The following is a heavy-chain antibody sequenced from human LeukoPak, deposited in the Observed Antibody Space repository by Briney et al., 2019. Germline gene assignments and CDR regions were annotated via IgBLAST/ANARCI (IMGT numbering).Heavy chain of an antibody. CDR1: GRSISSYY. Sequence: SDTLSLTRSVSGRSISSYYWSWIRPPARKGLEWIGRVYISGSTNSNPSLKSRVTISVDKSKNQFSLKLSSVTAADTAVYYCARDGREYYYDSSGSDNWFDPWGQGTLVTVSS. CDR2: VYISGST. J-gene: IGHJ5*02. V-gene: IGHV4-4*07. D-gene: IGHD3-22*01. CDR3: ARDGREYYYDSSGSDNWFDP.